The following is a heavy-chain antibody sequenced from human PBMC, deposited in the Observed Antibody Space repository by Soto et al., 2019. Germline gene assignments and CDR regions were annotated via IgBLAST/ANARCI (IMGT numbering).Heavy chain of an antibody. V-gene: IGHV4-59*01. CDR1: GGSISSYY. CDR2: IYYSGST. D-gene: IGHD2-8*01. J-gene: IGHJ5*02. CDR3: ARYLTYCTNGVCYPKTEAFDWFDP. Sequence: PSETLSLTCTVSGGSISSYYWSWIRQPPGKGLEWIGYIYYSGSTNYNPSLKSRVTISVDTSKNQFSLKLSSVTAADTAVYYCARYLTYCTNGVCYPKTEAFDWFDPWGQGTLVTVSS.